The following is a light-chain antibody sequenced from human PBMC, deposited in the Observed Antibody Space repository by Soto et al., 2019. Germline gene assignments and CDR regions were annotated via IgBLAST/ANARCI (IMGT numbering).Light chain of an antibody. CDR2: NVI. Sequence: QSALTQPASVSGSPGQSITISCTGTSSDVGKYNLVSWYQQHPGKAPKLMIYNVIQRPSGVPDRFSASKSGNTASLTISGLQAEDEADYYCCSYAGSYTYVFATGTKVTV. J-gene: IGLJ1*01. CDR1: SSDVGKYNL. CDR3: CSYAGSYTYV. V-gene: IGLV2-11*02.